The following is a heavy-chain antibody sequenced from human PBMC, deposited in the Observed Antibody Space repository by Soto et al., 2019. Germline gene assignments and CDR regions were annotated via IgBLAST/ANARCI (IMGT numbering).Heavy chain of an antibody. V-gene: IGHV4-31*03. CDR1: GGSISSGGYY. CDR2: IYYSGST. D-gene: IGHD2-2*01. J-gene: IGHJ6*03. CDR3: ARVRRRGAIVVVPAAMPYYYYYMDV. Sequence: SETLSLTCTVSGGSISSGGYYWSWIRQHPGQGLEWIGYIYYSGSTYYNPSLKSRVTISVDTSKNQFSLTLSSATAAATAVYYCARVRRRGAIVVVPAAMPYYYYYMDVWGKGTTFTVSS.